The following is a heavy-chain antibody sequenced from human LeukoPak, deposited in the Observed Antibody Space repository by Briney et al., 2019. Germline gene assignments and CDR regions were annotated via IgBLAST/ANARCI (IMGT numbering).Heavy chain of an antibody. V-gene: IGHV4-30-2*02. D-gene: IGHD6-13*01. J-gene: IGHJ5*02. CDR3: ARQTSYSSSWTGYNWFDP. CDR2: IYHSGST. Sequence: SETLSLTCAVSGGSISSGGYSWSWIRQPPGKGLEWIGYIYHSGSTYYNPSLKRRVTISVDTSKIQFFLKVSSVTAADTAVYYCARQTSYSSSWTGYNWFDPWGQGTLVTVSS. CDR1: GGSISSGGYS.